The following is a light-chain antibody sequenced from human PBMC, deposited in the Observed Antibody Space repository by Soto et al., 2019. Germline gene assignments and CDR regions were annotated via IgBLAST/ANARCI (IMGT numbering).Light chain of an antibody. Sequence: DIQMTQSLSSLSASVGGRVTITCRASQAISNYLAWFQQKPGKIPKLLIYAASTLQSGVPSRFSGSGSGTDFTLTISSLQPEDVATYYCQKYNSAPRTFGQGTKLEIK. CDR3: QKYNSAPRT. CDR1: QAISNY. V-gene: IGKV1-27*01. CDR2: AAS. J-gene: IGKJ2*01.